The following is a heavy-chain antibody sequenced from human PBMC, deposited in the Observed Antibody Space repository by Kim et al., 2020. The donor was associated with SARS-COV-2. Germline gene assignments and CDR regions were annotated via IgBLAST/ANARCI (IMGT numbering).Heavy chain of an antibody. CDR3: ARPYCSSTSCYGPYY. CDR1: GYSFTSYW. CDR2: IYPGDSDT. D-gene: IGHD2-2*01. J-gene: IGHJ4*02. V-gene: IGHV5-51*01. Sequence: GESLKISCKGSGYSFTSYWIGWVRQMPGKGLEWMGIIYPGDSDTRYSPSFQGQVTISADKSISTAYLQWSSLKASDTAMYYCARPYCSSTSCYGPYYWGQGTLVTVSS.